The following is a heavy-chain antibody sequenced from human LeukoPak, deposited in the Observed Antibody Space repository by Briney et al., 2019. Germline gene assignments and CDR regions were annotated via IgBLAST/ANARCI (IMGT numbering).Heavy chain of an antibody. CDR1: GYTFTSYA. CDR3: ARGGAVAGFYYYYGMDV. D-gene: IGHD6-19*01. CDR2: INAGNGNT. Sequence: ASVKVSCKASGYTFTSYAMHWVRQAPGQRLEWMGWINAGNGNTKYSQKFQGRVTITRDTSASTAYMELRSLRSDDTAVYYCARGGAVAGFYYYYGMDVWGQGTTVTVSS. V-gene: IGHV1-3*01. J-gene: IGHJ6*02.